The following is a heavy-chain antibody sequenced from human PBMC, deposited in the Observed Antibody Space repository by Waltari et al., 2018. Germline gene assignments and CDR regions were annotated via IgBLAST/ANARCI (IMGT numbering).Heavy chain of an antibody. CDR3: ARFTTPSWDY. Sequence: QVQLVESGGGVVQPGRSLRLSCAASGFTFRSHGMHWVRQAPGKGLEWVAVIWYDGSYKDYADSVKGRFTISRDNSKNTLYLQMDSLRAEDTAVYYCARFTTPSWDYWGQGTLVTVSS. CDR1: GFTFRSHG. D-gene: IGHD3-22*01. V-gene: IGHV3-33*01. CDR2: IWYDGSYK. J-gene: IGHJ4*02.